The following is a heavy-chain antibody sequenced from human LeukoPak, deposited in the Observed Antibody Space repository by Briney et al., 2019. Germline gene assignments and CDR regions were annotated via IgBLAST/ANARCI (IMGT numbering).Heavy chain of an antibody. CDR3: ARRPGPFDY. V-gene: IGHV4-39*01. Sequence: PSETLSLTCTVSGGSISSSSYYWGWIRQPPGKGLEWIGSIYYSGSTYYNPSLKSRVTISVDTSKNQFSLKLSSVTAADTAVYYCARRPGPFDYWGQGTLVTISS. J-gene: IGHJ4*02. CDR2: IYYSGST. D-gene: IGHD3-10*01. CDR1: GGSISSSSYY.